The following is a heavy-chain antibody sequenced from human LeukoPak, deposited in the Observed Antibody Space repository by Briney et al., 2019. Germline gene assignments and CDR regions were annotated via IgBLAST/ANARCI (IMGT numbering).Heavy chain of an antibody. Sequence: SETLSLTCTVSGGSISSYYWSWIRQPPGKGLEWIGYIYTSGSTNYNPSLKSRVTISVDTSKNQFSLKLSSVTAADTAVYYCARDRGAVTISPGWFDPWGQGTLVTVSS. J-gene: IGHJ5*02. CDR2: IYTSGST. CDR1: GGSISSYY. D-gene: IGHD4-17*01. CDR3: ARDRGAVTISPGWFDP. V-gene: IGHV4-59*01.